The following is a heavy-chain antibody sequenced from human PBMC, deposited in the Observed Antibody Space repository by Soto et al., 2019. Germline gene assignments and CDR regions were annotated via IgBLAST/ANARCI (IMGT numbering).Heavy chain of an antibody. CDR1: GFTFGDYA. CDR3: TRAGVTMIVVVPHDP. D-gene: IGHD3-22*01. CDR2: IRSKAYGGTT. J-gene: IGHJ5*02. Sequence: GSLRPSCTSSGFTFGDYAMSWFRQAPGKGLEWVGFIRSKAYGGTTEYAASVKGRFTISRDDSKSIAYLQMNSLKTEDTAVYDCTRAGVTMIVVVPHDPWGQGTLVTVSS. V-gene: IGHV3-49*03.